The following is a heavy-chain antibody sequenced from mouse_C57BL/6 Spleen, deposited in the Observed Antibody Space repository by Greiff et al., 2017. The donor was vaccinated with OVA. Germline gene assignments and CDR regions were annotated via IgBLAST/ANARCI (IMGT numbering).Heavy chain of an antibody. CDR3: ARSIYYGYDYWYFDV. D-gene: IGHD2-2*01. J-gene: IGHJ1*03. V-gene: IGHV1-81*01. Sequence: QVQLQQSGAELARPGASVKLSCKASGYTFTSYGISWVKQRTGQGLEWIGEIYPRSGNTYYNEKFKGKATLTADKSSSTASMELRSLTSEDSAVYFGARSIYYGYDYWYFDVWGTGTTVTVSS. CDR2: IYPRSGNT. CDR1: GYTFTSYG.